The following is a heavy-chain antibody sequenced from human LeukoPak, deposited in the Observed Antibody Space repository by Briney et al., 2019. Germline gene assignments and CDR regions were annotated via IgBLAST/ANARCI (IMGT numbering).Heavy chain of an antibody. CDR1: RFSFRHYS. CDR3: ARDPGPGSWSIDY. Sequence: GGSLRLSRAASRFSFRHYSMNWVGQAPAKGLEGLSYISSSSSYIYYADSVKGRFTISRDNAKNSLYLQMDSLRAEDTAVYYCARDPGPGSWSIDYWGQGTLVTVSS. D-gene: IGHD6-13*01. V-gene: IGHV3-21*01. J-gene: IGHJ4*02. CDR2: ISSSSSYI.